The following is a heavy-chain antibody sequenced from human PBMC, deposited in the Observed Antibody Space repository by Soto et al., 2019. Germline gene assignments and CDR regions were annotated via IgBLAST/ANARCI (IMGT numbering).Heavy chain of an antibody. CDR2: IYYSGST. D-gene: IGHD5-12*01. CDR1: GGSISSGDYY. CDR3: ARVLSGGYSGYDDYYYYGMDV. Sequence: SETLSLTCTVSGGSISSGDYYWSWIRQPPGKGLEWIGYIYYSGSTYYNPSLKSRVTISVDTSKNQFSLKLSSVTAADTAVYYCARVLSGGYSGYDDYYYYGMDVWGQGTTVTVSS. V-gene: IGHV4-30-4*01. J-gene: IGHJ6*02.